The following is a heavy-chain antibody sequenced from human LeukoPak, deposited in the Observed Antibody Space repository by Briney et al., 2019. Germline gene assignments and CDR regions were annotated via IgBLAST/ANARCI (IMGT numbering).Heavy chain of an antibody. J-gene: IGHJ3*02. CDR1: GCSISSGNYY. D-gene: IGHD3-3*01. Sequence: PSETLSLTCTVSGCSISSGNYYWSWIRQPAGKGPEWLGRSYSSGSTNYNPSLKRRVTISVDTSKNQFSLKLSSVTAADTAVYYCARPYYDFWSGYQTDDAFDIWGQGTMVTVSS. CDR2: SYSSGST. V-gene: IGHV4-61*02. CDR3: ARPYYDFWSGYQTDDAFDI.